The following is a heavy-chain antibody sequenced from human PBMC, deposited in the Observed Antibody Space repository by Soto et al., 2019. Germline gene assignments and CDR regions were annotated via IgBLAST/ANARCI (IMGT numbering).Heavy chain of an antibody. CDR1: GFTFSSYV. CDR2: ISYDGSSE. V-gene: IGHV3-30*18. J-gene: IGHJ4*02. CDR3: SKGGVVGDTGLDY. D-gene: IGHD1-26*01. Sequence: QVQLVESGGGVVQPGRSLRLSCAASGFTFSSYVMHWVRQAPGRGLEWVSAISYDGSSEYFADSVKGRFIISRDNSKNTLYLQMNSLRADDTAVYYCSKGGVVGDTGLDYWGQGILVTVSS.